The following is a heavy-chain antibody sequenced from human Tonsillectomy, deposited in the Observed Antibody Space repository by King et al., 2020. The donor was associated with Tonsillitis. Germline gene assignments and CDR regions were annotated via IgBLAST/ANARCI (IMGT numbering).Heavy chain of an antibody. J-gene: IGHJ4*02. CDR2: ISGSGGST. Sequence: VQLVESGGGLVQPGGSLRLSCAASGFTFSHYAMSWVRQTPGKGLEWVSAISGSGGSTYYADSVKGRFTISRDNSKSTLYLQMNSLRAEDTAVYYCAKDPDIAMASRFDYWGQGTLVTVSS. CDR1: GFTFSHYA. V-gene: IGHV3-23*04. D-gene: IGHD5-18*01. CDR3: AKDPDIAMASRFDY.